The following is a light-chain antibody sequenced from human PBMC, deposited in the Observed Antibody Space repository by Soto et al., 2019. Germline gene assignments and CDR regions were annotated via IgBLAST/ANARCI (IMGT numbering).Light chain of an antibody. CDR2: EVT. V-gene: IGLV2-14*01. CDR1: SSDVGADKY. Sequence: QSALTQPASVSGSPGQSITITCTGTSSDVGADKYVSWYQQHPGKAPQLMIYEVTNRPSGVSNRFSGSKSGNTASLTISGLQAEDEGDYYCSSYASNTYVFGTGTKVTVL. J-gene: IGLJ1*01. CDR3: SSYASNTYV.